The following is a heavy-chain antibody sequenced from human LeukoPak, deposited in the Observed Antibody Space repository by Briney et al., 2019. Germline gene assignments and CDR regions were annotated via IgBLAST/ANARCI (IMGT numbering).Heavy chain of an antibody. Sequence: ASVKVSCKASGYTLTGYYMHWVRQAPGQGLEWMGWINPNSGGTNYAQKFQGRVTMTRDTSISTAYMELSRLRSDDTAVYYCARGYYGSGPYYYFDYWGQGTLVTVSS. J-gene: IGHJ4*02. V-gene: IGHV1-2*02. CDR1: GYTLTGYY. CDR2: INPNSGGT. D-gene: IGHD3-10*01. CDR3: ARGYYGSGPYYYFDY.